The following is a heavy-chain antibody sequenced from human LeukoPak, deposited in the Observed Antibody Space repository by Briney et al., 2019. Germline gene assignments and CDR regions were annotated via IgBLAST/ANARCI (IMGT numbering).Heavy chain of an antibody. V-gene: IGHV3-30*18. Sequence: GGSLRLSCAASGFTFSSYGMHWVRQAPGKGLEGVAVITYDGSNKDYADSVKGRFTISRDNSKHTLYLQMNSLRAEDTAVYYCAKDITYYDILTASSVDYWGQGTLVTVSS. J-gene: IGHJ4*02. CDR2: ITYDGSNK. CDR1: GFTFSSYG. D-gene: IGHD3-9*01. CDR3: AKDITYYDILTASSVDY.